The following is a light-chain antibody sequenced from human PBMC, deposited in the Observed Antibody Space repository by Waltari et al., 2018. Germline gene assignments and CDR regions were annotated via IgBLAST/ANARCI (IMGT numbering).Light chain of an antibody. V-gene: IGLV2-23*02. CDR3: SSYAGSSKGV. J-gene: IGLJ2*01. CDR1: SSDVGNYNR. Sequence: QSALTQPASVSGSPGQSITISCTGTSSDVGNYNRLSWYQQHPGKAPNLMIYAVSKRPSGVSDRFSGSKSGDMASLTISGLQPEDEAEYFCSSYAGSSKGVFGGGTKVTVL. CDR2: AVS.